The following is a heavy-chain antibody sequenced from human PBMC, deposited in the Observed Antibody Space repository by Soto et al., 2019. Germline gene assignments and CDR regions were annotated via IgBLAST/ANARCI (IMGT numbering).Heavy chain of an antibody. D-gene: IGHD5-18*01. Sequence: LSLTFAVYVGSFSGYYWGWIRQPPGKGLEWIGEINHSGSTNYNPSLKSRVTISVDTSKNQFSLKLSSVTAADTAVYYCAREGEDTATRSWFDPWGKGTLVKVYS. J-gene: IGHJ5*02. CDR2: INHSGST. CDR1: VGSFSGYY. V-gene: IGHV4-34*01. CDR3: AREGEDTATRSWFDP.